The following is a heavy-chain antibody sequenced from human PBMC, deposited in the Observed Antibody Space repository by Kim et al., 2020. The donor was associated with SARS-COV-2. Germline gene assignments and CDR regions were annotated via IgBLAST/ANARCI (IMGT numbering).Heavy chain of an antibody. V-gene: IGHV3-21*01. D-gene: IGHD6-19*01. J-gene: IGHJ3*02. CDR1: GFIFSDYS. CDR3: AREGWDAFDM. Sequence: GGSLRLSCVASGFIFSDYSIKWVRQAPGKGLEWVSSISSSSSYIYYADSVKGRFTISRDSARNSVFLQMSSLRAGDTAVYYCAREGWDAFDMWGQGTMVTVSS. CDR2: ISSSSSYI.